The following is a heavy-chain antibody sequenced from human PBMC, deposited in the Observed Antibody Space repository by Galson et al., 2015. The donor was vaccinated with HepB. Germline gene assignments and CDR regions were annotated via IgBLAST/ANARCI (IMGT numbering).Heavy chain of an antibody. CDR1: GGSISSYY. D-gene: IGHD1-26*01. V-gene: IGHV4-59*01. Sequence: ETLSLTCTVSGGSISSYYWSWIRQPPGKGLEWIGYIYDNGNTNYNPSLKSRVTISLDMSKNQFSLELSSVTAADTAVYYCARSYNYYFYGMDVWGQGTTVTVSS. CDR3: ARSYNYYFYGMDV. J-gene: IGHJ6*02. CDR2: IYDNGNT.